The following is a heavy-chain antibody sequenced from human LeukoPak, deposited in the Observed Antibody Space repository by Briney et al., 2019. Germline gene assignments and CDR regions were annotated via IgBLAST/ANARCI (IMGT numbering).Heavy chain of an antibody. Sequence: SETLSLTCTVSGGSISSYYWSWIRQPPGKGLEWIGEINHSGSTSYNPSLKSRVTISVDTSKNQFSLKLNSVTAADTAVYYCARRGGGHDYWGQGTLVTVSS. D-gene: IGHD4-23*01. J-gene: IGHJ4*02. CDR1: GGSISSYY. CDR2: INHSGST. CDR3: ARRGGGHDY. V-gene: IGHV4-34*01.